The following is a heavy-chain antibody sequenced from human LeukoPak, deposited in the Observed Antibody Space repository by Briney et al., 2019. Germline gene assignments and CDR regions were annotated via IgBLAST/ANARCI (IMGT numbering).Heavy chain of an antibody. D-gene: IGHD5-18*01. CDR3: ASALPRIQLWQGNY. V-gene: IGHV3-23*01. J-gene: IGHJ4*02. CDR1: GFTFSSYA. CDR2: IRGSGGST. Sequence: GGSLRLSCAASGFTFSSYAMSWVRQAPGKGLEWVSAIRGSGGSTYYADSVKGRFTISRDNSKNTLYLQMNSLRAEDTAVYYCASALPRIQLWQGNYWGQGTLVTVSS.